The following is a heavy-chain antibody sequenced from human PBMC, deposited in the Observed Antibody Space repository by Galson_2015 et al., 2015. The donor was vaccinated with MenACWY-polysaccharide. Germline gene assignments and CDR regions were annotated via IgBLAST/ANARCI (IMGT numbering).Heavy chain of an antibody. CDR3: ARSLFQANWNDYDY. J-gene: IGHJ4*02. CDR2: IHPNSGGT. CDR1: GYTFTGYY. Sequence: SVKVSCKASGYTFTGYYMHWVRQAPGQGLEWMGRIHPNSGGTNYAQKFQGRVTMTRDTSISTAYMELSRLRSDDTAVYYCARSLFQANWNDYDYWGQGTLVTVSS. V-gene: IGHV1-2*06. D-gene: IGHD1-1*01.